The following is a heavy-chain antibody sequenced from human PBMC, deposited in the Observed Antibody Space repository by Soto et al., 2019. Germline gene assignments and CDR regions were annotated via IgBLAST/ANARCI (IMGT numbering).Heavy chain of an antibody. J-gene: IGHJ4*02. V-gene: IGHV4-38-2*02. CDR1: GFSISSGYY. CDR3: ARDRYRDGYTGGYFDY. CDR2: MYYSGTT. Sequence: SETLSLTCAVSGFSISSGYYWGWIRQPPGKGLEWIASMYYSGTTYYNPSLKSRVAISVDTSKNQLSLKLRAVTAADTAVYYCARDRYRDGYTGGYFDYWGQGTLVTVSS. D-gene: IGHD1-26*01.